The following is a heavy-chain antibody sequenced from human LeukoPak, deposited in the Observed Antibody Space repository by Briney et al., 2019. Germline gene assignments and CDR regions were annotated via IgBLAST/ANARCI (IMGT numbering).Heavy chain of an antibody. Sequence: SETLSLTCTVSGYSISSGYYWGWIRQPPGKGLEWIGSIYHSGSTYYNPSLKSRVTISVDTSKNQFSLKLSSVTAADTAVYYCARAPLTHYDILTGYLGIWFDPWGQGTLVTVSS. CDR2: IYHSGST. CDR1: GYSISSGYY. D-gene: IGHD3-9*01. V-gene: IGHV4-38-2*02. J-gene: IGHJ5*02. CDR3: ARAPLTHYDILTGYLGIWFDP.